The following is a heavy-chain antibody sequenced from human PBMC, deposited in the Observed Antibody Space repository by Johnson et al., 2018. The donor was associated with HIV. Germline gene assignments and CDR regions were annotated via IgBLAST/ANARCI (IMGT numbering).Heavy chain of an antibody. CDR1: GFTFSSYA. V-gene: IGHV3-30*04. J-gene: IGHJ3*02. D-gene: IGHD3-22*01. Sequence: QVQLVESGGGLVQPGGSLRLSCAASGFTFSSYAMHWVRQAPGKGLEWVAVISYDGSNKYYADSVKGRFTISRDNSKKTLNLQMNSLRAEDTAVYYCASPNDSSGYVLGADAFDIWGQGTMVTVSS. CDR2: ISYDGSNK. CDR3: ASPNDSSGYVLGADAFDI.